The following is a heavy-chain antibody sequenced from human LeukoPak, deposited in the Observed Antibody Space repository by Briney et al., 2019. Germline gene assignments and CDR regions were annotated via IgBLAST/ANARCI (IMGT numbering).Heavy chain of an antibody. V-gene: IGHV3-21*01. CDR1: GFTFSSYS. J-gene: IGHJ4*02. Sequence: GSLRLSGAASGFTFSSYSMNWVRQAPGKGLEWVSSISSSSSYIYYADSVKGRFTISRDNAKNSLYLQMNSLRAEDTAVYYCARGHDYGDYGGYWGQGTLVTVSS. D-gene: IGHD4-17*01. CDR2: ISSSSSYI. CDR3: ARGHDYGDYGGY.